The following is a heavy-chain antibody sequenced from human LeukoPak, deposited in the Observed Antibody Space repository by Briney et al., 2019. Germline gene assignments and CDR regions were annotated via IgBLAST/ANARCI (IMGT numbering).Heavy chain of an antibody. Sequence: GGSLRLSCAASGFTFSSYSMNWVRQAPGKGLAWVSSISSSSSYIYYADSVKGRFTISRDNAKNSLYLQMNSLRAEDTAVYYCARESGGYNYGYPQNYFDYWGQGTLVTVSS. CDR1: GFTFSSYS. CDR3: ARESGGYNYGYPQNYFDY. D-gene: IGHD5-18*01. CDR2: ISSSSSYI. V-gene: IGHV3-21*01. J-gene: IGHJ4*02.